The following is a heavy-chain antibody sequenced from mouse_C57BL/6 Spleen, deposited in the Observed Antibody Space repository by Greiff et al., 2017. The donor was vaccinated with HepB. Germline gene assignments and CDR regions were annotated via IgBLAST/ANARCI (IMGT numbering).Heavy chain of an antibody. CDR1: GYTFTSYW. V-gene: IGHV1-64*01. CDR3: ARGGYGSPFAY. D-gene: IGHD1-1*01. J-gene: IGHJ3*01. Sequence: VQLQQSGAALVKPGASVKLSCKASGYTFTSYWMHWVKQRPGQGLEWIGMIHPNSGSTNYNEKFKSKATLTVDKSSSTAYMQLSSLTSEDSAVYYCARGGYGSPFAYWGQGTLVTVSA. CDR2: IHPNSGST.